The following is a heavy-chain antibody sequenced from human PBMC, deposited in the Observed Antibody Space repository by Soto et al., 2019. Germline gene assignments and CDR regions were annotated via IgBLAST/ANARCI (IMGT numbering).Heavy chain of an antibody. V-gene: IGHV3-23*01. Sequence: EVQLLETGGGLVQPGGSLRLSCAASGFTFSSYAMSWVRQAPGKGLEWVSAISGSGGSTYYADSVKGRFTISRDNSKNTLYLQMNSLRAEDMAVYYCAKDRLSYGYREIDYWGQGTLVIVSS. CDR2: ISGSGGST. D-gene: IGHD5-18*01. CDR3: AKDRLSYGYREIDY. J-gene: IGHJ4*02. CDR1: GFTFSSYA.